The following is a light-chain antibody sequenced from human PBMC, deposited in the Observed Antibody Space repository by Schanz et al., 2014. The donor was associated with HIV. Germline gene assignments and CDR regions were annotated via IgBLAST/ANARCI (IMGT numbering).Light chain of an antibody. V-gene: IGLV2-23*01. J-gene: IGLJ3*02. Sequence: QSALTQPASVSGSPGQSITISCTGTSSDIGSYNLVSWYQQHPGKAPKLMIYEGNKRPAGVFNRFSGSKSGNTASLTISGLQAEDEADYYCCSYAGTYWVFGGGTKLTVL. CDR3: CSYAGTYWV. CDR2: EGN. CDR1: SSDIGSYNL.